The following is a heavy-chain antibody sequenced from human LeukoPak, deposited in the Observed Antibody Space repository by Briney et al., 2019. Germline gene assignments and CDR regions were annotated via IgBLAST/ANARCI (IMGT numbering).Heavy chain of an antibody. D-gene: IGHD6-13*01. Sequence: SETLSLTCTVSGGSVSSDIYYWSWIRQPPGEGLEWIGYVYYSGSTNYNPSLKSRVTISVDTSKNQFSLKLTSVTAADTAVHYCARDRIAAAGNYYYYGMDVWGQGTTVTVAS. CDR1: GGSVSSDIYY. J-gene: IGHJ6*02. V-gene: IGHV4-61*01. CDR3: ARDRIAAAGNYYYYGMDV. CDR2: VYYSGST.